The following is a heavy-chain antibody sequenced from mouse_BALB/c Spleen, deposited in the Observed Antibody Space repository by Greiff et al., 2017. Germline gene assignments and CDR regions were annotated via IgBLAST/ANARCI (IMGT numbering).Heavy chain of an antibody. V-gene: IGHV1-4*01. CDR3: ARSDDGYYVWYFDV. CDR1: GYTFTSYT. CDR2: INPSSGYT. D-gene: IGHD2-3*01. Sequence: QVQLKESGAELARPGASVKMSCKASGYTFTSYTMHWVKQRPGQGLEWIGYINPSSGYTNYNQKFKDKATLTADKSSSTAYMQLSSLTSEDSAVYYCARSDDGYYVWYFDVWGAGTTVTVSS. J-gene: IGHJ1*01.